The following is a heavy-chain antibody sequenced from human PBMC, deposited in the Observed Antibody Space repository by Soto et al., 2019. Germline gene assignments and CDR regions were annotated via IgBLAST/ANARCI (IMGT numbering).Heavy chain of an antibody. Sequence: GESLKISCAASGFTFSNYWMHWVRQAPGKGLVWVSRINSDGSSTTYADSVKGRFTFSRDNAKNTLYLQMNSLRAEDTAVYYCARGVRGYNYGYEIDYWGQGTLVTVSS. J-gene: IGHJ4*02. CDR2: INSDGSST. CDR1: GFTFSNYW. CDR3: ARGVRGYNYGYEIDY. V-gene: IGHV3-74*01. D-gene: IGHD5-18*01.